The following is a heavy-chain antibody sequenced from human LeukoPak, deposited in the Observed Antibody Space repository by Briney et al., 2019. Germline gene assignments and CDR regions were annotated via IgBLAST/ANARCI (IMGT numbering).Heavy chain of an antibody. V-gene: IGHV3-7*01. CDR1: GGSISSSNW. D-gene: IGHD1-26*01. J-gene: IGHJ5*02. CDR3: ARDGVVGDYSRRFDP. CDR2: IKQDGSEK. Sequence: ASETLSLTCAVSGGSISSSNWWSWVRQAPGKGLEWVANIKQDGSEKYYVDSVKGRFIISRDNAKNSLYLQMNSLRVEDTAVYYCARDGVVGDYSRRFDPWGQGTLVTVSS.